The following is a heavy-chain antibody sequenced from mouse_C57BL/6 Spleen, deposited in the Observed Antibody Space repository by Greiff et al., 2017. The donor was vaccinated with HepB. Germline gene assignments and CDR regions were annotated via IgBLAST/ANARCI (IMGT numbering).Heavy chain of an antibody. J-gene: IGHJ2*01. Sequence: VQLQQSGPELVKPGDSVKISCKASGYSFTGYFMNWVMQSHGKSLEWIGRINPYNGDTFYNQKFKGKATLTVDKSSSTAHMELRSLSSEDPAVYYCARGGGYGIDYWGQGTTLTVSS. CDR3: ARGGGYGIDY. D-gene: IGHD2-2*01. CDR1: GYSFTGYF. CDR2: INPYNGDT. V-gene: IGHV1-20*01.